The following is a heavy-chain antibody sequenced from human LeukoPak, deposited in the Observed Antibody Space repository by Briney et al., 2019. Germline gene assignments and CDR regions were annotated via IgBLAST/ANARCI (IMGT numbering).Heavy chain of an antibody. CDR1: GGSISSSSYY. CDR3: AIGPIFSGRYWNWFDP. Sequence: SETLSLTCTVSGGSISSSSYYWGWIRQPPGKGLEWIGSINYGGGTYYNPSLKSRVTISVDTSKNQFSLKLSSVTPEDTAVYYCAIGPIFSGRYWNWFDPWGQGTLVTVSS. D-gene: IGHD2-8*02. V-gene: IGHV4-39*01. J-gene: IGHJ5*02. CDR2: INYGGGT.